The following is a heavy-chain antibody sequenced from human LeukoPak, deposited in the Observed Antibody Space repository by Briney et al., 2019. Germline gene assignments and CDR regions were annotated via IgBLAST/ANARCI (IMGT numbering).Heavy chain of an antibody. Sequence: PSETLSLTCAVYGGSFSGYYWSWIRQPPGKGLEWIGEINHSGSTNYNPSLKSRVTISVDTSKNQFSLKLSSVTAADRAVYYCARVKVAARRGLFKKTYYYYMDVWGKGTTVTVSS. CDR2: INHSGST. D-gene: IGHD6-6*01. J-gene: IGHJ6*03. CDR1: GGSFSGYY. CDR3: ARVKVAARRGLFKKTYYYYMDV. V-gene: IGHV4-34*01.